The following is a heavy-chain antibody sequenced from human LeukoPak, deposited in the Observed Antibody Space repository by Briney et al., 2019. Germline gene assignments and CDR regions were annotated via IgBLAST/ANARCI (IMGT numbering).Heavy chain of an antibody. V-gene: IGHV4-61*05. Sequence: SETLSLTCAVSGVSIRSRNYYWGWIRQPPGRGLEWIGYIYYSGSTKYNPSLKSRVTISVDTSKNQFSLKLSSVTAADTAVYYCARGARAGYNLEPFDYWGQGTLVTVSS. CDR1: GVSIRSRNYY. CDR3: ARGARAGYNLEPFDY. CDR2: IYYSGST. D-gene: IGHD5-24*01. J-gene: IGHJ4*02.